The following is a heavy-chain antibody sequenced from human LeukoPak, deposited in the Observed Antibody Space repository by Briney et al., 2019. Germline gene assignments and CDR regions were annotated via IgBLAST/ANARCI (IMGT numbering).Heavy chain of an antibody. J-gene: IGHJ4*02. CDR1: GFSLTTRGMC. CDR3: ARIRSHSNYVFDY. D-gene: IGHD4-11*01. Sequence: SGPTLVNPTQTLTLTCTFSGFSLTTRGMCVSWIPQPPGKALEWLARIDWDDHIYYTTSLKTRLTISKDTSKNQVVLTMTNMDPVDTATYYCARIRSHSNYVFDYWGQGTLVTVSS. V-gene: IGHV2-70*11. CDR2: IDWDDHI.